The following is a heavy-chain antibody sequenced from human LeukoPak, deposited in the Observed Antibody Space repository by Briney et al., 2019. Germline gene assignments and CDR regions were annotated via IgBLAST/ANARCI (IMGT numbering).Heavy chain of an antibody. Sequence: GGSLRLSCAASGFTFSSSAMTWVRQGPGMGLEWVSSISASGGSIYYADSVKGRFTISRDNSKNTLSLQMNSLRAEDTATYYCAKVRFRDFDQWGQGTLVTVSS. V-gene: IGHV3-23*01. J-gene: IGHJ4*02. CDR2: ISASGGSI. CDR3: AKVRFRDFDQ. CDR1: GFTFSSSA. D-gene: IGHD3-10*01.